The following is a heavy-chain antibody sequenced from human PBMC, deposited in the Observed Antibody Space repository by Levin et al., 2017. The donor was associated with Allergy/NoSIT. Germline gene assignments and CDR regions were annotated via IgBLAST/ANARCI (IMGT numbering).Heavy chain of an antibody. Sequence: PAGGSLRLSCAASGFTFDDYALHWVRQAPGKGLEWVSGINWNSDTIGYADSVKGRFTISRDNAKNSLYLQMNSLRAEDTALYYCARIGEYYYYSYMDVWGKGTTVTVSS. V-gene: IGHV3-9*01. CDR3: ARIGEYYYYSYMDV. D-gene: IGHD1-26*01. CDR1: GFTFDDYA. CDR2: INWNSDTI. J-gene: IGHJ6*03.